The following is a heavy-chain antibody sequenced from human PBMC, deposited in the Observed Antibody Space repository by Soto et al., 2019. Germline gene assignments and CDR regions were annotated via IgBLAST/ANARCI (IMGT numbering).Heavy chain of an antibody. CDR3: VRAMVVTQTGFDP. D-gene: IGHD2-21*02. Sequence: QVQLQESGPGLVKPSQTLSLTCTVSGGSISSGDYYWSWIRQPPGKGLEWIGYIYYSGSTYYNPSLKSRVTXSXDXXKDQFSLKLSSVTAADTAVYYCVRAMVVTQTGFDPWGQGTLVTVSS. CDR1: GGSISSGDYY. J-gene: IGHJ5*02. CDR2: IYYSGST. V-gene: IGHV4-30-4*01.